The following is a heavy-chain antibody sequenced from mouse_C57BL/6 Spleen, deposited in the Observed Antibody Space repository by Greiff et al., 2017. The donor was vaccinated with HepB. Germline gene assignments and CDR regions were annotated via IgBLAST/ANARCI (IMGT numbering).Heavy chain of an antibody. D-gene: IGHD1-1*01. CDR2: ILPGSGST. CDR1: GYTFTGYW. Sequence: VQLQQSGAELMKPGASVKLSCKATGYTFTGYWIEWVKQRPGHGLEWIGEILPGSGSTNYNDKFKGKATFTADTSSNTAYMQLSSLTTEDSAIYYCARGGDYGSSYETWFAYWGQGTLVTVSA. CDR3: ARGGDYGSSYETWFAY. J-gene: IGHJ3*01. V-gene: IGHV1-9*01.